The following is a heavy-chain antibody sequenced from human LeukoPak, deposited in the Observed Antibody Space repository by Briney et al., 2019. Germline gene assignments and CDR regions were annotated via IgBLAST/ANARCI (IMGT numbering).Heavy chain of an antibody. Sequence: GSLRLSCAASGFTFSSYAMHWVRQAPGKGLEWVAFIQGDGRMTWYADSVRGRFSISRDDSKNTVYLQMNGLRSEDTALYHCASDFWRAPQDYWGQGTLVTVS. J-gene: IGHJ4*02. CDR2: IQGDGRMT. D-gene: IGHD3-3*01. CDR3: ASDFWRAPQDY. CDR1: GFTFSSYA. V-gene: IGHV3-30*02.